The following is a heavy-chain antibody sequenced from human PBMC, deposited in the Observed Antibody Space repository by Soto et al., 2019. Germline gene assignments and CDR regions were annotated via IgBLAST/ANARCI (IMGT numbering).Heavy chain of an antibody. CDR1: GYTFTSYG. J-gene: IGHJ4*02. D-gene: IGHD3-16*02. V-gene: IGHV1-18*01. CDR2: ISAYNGNT. Sequence: QVQLVQSGAEVKKPGASVKVSCKASGYTFTSYGISWVRQAPGQGLEWMGWISAYNGNTNYAQKLQGRVTMTTDTSTSTAYMELRSLRSDDTAVYYCARDHFLSDYVWGSYRAGYGYWGQGTLVTVSS. CDR3: ARDHFLSDYVWGSYRAGYGY.